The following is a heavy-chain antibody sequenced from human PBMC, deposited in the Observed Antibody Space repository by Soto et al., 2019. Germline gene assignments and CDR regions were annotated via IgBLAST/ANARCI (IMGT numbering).Heavy chain of an antibody. V-gene: IGHV3-30*18. J-gene: IGHJ4*02. CDR2: ISYDGSNK. CDR3: AKDGDEYSSGWPELDY. CDR1: GFTFSSYG. D-gene: IGHD6-19*01. Sequence: GGSLRLSCAASGFTFSSYGMHWVRQAPGKGLEWVAVISYDGSNKYYADSVKGRFTISRDNSKNTLYLQMNSLRAEDTAVYYCAKDGDEYSSGWPELDYWGQGT.